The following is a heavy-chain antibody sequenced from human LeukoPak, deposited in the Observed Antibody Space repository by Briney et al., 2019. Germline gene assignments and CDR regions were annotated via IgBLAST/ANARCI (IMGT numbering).Heavy chain of an antibody. V-gene: IGHV3-48*01. D-gene: IGHD5-18*01. Sequence: GGSLRLSCAASGFTFSSYSMNWVRQAPGKGLEWVSYMSSRTSTIYYADSVKGRFTISRDNAKNSLYLQMNSLRAEDTAVYYCARDAVDTANAVWGQGTTVTVSS. CDR1: GFTFSSYS. CDR3: ARDAVDTANAV. CDR2: MSSRTSTI. J-gene: IGHJ6*02.